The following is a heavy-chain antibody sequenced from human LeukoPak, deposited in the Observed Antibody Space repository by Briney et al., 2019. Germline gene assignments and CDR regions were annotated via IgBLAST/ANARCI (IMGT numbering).Heavy chain of an antibody. V-gene: IGHV4-59*08. J-gene: IGHJ6*02. Sequence: TLSETLSLTCAVSGGSISGYFWSWSRQPPGKGLEWIGYIYYTGSTIYNPSLRSRVTMSVDVSKNQFSLDLTSVTAADTAVYYCASINYYYGMDVWGRGTTVTVSS. CDR3: ASINYYYGMDV. CDR1: GGSISGYF. CDR2: IYYTGST.